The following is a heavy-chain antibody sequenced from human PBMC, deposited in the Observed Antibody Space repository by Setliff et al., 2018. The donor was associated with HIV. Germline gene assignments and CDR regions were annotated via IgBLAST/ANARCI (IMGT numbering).Heavy chain of an antibody. CDR1: GFSFSSYG. V-gene: IGHV3-33*05. Sequence: SLRLSCAASGFSFSSYGVHWVRQAPGKGLEWVALISYDGSTKDYADSVEGRFTISRDNAKNTLYLQMNSLRAEDTAVYYCAKGDARGGYHYFAYWGQGTLVTVSS. D-gene: IGHD2-15*01. CDR2: ISYDGSTK. J-gene: IGHJ4*02. CDR3: AKGDARGGYHYFAY.